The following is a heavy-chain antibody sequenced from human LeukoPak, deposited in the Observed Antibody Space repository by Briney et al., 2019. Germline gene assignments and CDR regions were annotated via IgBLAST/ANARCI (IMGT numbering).Heavy chain of an antibody. CDR1: GYTLTDYY. J-gene: IGHJ6*02. CDR2: MNPESGIT. D-gene: IGHD2-21*02. CDR3: ARAGAYCGGDCYSMDV. Sequence: ASVKVSCKASGYTLTDYYVHWVRQTPGQGLEWMASMNPESGITTYSQAFEDWVSMTRDTSTSTVYMELSSLRSEDTAVYYCARAGAYCGGDCYSMDVWGQGTTVTVSS. V-gene: IGHV1-2*04.